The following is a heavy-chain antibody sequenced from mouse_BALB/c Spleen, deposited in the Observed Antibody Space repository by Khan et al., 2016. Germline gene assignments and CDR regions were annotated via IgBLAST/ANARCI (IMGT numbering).Heavy chain of an antibody. Sequence: QIQLVQSGPELKKPGETVKISCKASGYTFTNYGMNWVKQAPGKGLKWLGWINTYTGEPTYADDFKGRFAFSLETSASTAYLQINNLKNEDMATYFCSRDGWLDSIDYWGQGTSVTVSS. CDR3: SRDGWLDSIDY. V-gene: IGHV9-1*02. J-gene: IGHJ4*01. CDR1: GYTFTNYG. CDR2: INTYTGEP. D-gene: IGHD2-3*01.